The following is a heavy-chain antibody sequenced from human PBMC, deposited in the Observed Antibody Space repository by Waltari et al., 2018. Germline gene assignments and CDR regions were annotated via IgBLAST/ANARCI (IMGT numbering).Heavy chain of an antibody. CDR3: AKDFILYYYYYGMDV. CDR2: IRYDGSNK. Sequence: QVQLVESGGGVVQPGGSLRLSCAASGFTFSSYGMHWFRQAPGKGLEWVAFIRYDGSNKYYADSVKGRFTISRDNSKNTLYLQMNSLRAEDTAVYYCAKDFILYYYYYGMDVWGQGTTVTVSS. CDR1: GFTFSSYG. V-gene: IGHV3-30*02. D-gene: IGHD3-16*02. J-gene: IGHJ6*02.